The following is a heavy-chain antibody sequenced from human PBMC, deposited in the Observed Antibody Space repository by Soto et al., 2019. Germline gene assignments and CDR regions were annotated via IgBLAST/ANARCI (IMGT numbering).Heavy chain of an antibody. D-gene: IGHD2-15*01. V-gene: IGHV1-46*03. CDR3: ARSLENGYCSGGSCYALFNWFDP. Sequence: ASVKVSCTASGYTFTSYYMHWVRQAPGQGLEWMGIINPSGGSTSYAQKFQGRVTMTRDTSTSTVYMELSSLRSEDTAVYYCARSLENGYCSGGSCYALFNWFDPWGQGTLVTVSS. CDR1: GYTFTSYY. J-gene: IGHJ5*02. CDR2: INPSGGST.